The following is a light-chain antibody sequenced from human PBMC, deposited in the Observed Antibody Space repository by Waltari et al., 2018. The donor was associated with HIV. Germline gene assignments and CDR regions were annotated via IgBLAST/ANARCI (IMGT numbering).Light chain of an antibody. CDR2: GGS. J-gene: IGKJ2*01. CDR3: QRYRDWPRYT. CDR1: ESVGNN. V-gene: IGKV3-15*01. Sequence: EVVLTQSPLTLSVSPGERVTLSCRARESVGNNSAWYQQKPGQDPSVVIYGGSARATGLPVRFSGSGSGTDFTLTISSLKSEDIAVYFCQRYRDWPRYTFGQGTKLDIK.